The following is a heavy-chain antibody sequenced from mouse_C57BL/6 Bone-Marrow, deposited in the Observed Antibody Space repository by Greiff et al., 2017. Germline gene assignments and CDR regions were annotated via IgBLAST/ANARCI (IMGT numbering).Heavy chain of an antibody. CDR3: AREGFITTMDY. D-gene: IGHD1-1*01. Sequence: QVQLKQPGAELVMPGASVKLSCKASGYTFPSYWMHWVKQRPGQGLEWIGEIDPSDSYTNYNQKFKGKSTLTVDKSSSTAYMQLSSLTSEDSAVYYCAREGFITTMDYWGQGTSGTVSS. CDR2: IDPSDSYT. CDR1: GYTFPSYW. V-gene: IGHV1-69*01. J-gene: IGHJ4*01.